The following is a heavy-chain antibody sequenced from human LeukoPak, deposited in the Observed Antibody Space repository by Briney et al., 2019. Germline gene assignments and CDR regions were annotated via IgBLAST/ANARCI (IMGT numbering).Heavy chain of an antibody. CDR3: ATVGDYDFWSGYVLDY. V-gene: IGHV1-24*01. D-gene: IGHD3-3*01. CDR2: FDPEDGET. Sequence: ASVKVSCKVSGYTLTELSMHWVRQAPGEGLEWMGGFDPEDGETIYAQKFQGRVTMTEDTSTDTAYMELSNLRSEDTAVYYCATVGDYDFWSGYVLDYWGQGTLVTVSS. J-gene: IGHJ4*02. CDR1: GYTLTELS.